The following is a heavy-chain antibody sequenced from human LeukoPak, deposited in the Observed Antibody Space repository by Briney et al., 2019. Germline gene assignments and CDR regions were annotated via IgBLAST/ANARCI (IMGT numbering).Heavy chain of an antibody. CDR1: GGSISDTTYH. J-gene: IGHJ5*02. D-gene: IGHD6-13*01. V-gene: IGHV4-39*01. CDR3: AREISSSLRA. CDR2: IYYSGKT. Sequence: SETLSLTCTVSGGSISDTTYHWGWVRQPPGKGLEWIGSIYYSGKTYYSPSLKSRVTISVDTSKSQFSLKLSLVTAADTAVYYCAREISSSLRAWGQGTLVTVSS.